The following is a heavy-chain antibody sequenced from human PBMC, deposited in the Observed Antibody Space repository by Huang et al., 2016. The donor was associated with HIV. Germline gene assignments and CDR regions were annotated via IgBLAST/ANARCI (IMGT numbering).Heavy chain of an antibody. CDR3: TKGHYYDTNGYVAFDI. CDR2: ISYDGSSK. J-gene: IGHJ3*02. V-gene: IGHV3-30*18. Sequence: QVQLVESGGGVVRPGRSLRLSCAASRFTFSKFAMHWVRQGPGKGLEWMAVISYDGSSKHYADYVTGRLTISRDNSNNTLYLQMNSLTVEDTAVYYCTKGHYYDTNGYVAFDIWGQGTMVTVSS. CDR1: RFTFSKFA. D-gene: IGHD3-22*01.